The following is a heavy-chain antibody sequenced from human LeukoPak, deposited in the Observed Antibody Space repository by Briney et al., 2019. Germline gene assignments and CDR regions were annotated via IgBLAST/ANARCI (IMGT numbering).Heavy chain of an antibody. CDR3: ARDRSGGGTFDY. CDR1: GGSISSGGYY. Sequence: SETLSLTCTVSGGSISSGGYYWSWIRQHPGKGLEWIGYIYYSGSTYYNPSLKSRVTISVDTSKNQFSLKLSSVTAADTAVYYCARDRSGGGTFDYWGQGTLVTVSS. V-gene: IGHV4-31*03. J-gene: IGHJ4*02. CDR2: IYYSGST. D-gene: IGHD3-10*01.